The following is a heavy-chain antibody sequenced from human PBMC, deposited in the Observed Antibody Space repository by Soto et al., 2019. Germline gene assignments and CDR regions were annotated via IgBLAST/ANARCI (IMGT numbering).Heavy chain of an antibody. CDR2: ISAYNGNT. J-gene: IGHJ4*02. Sequence: QVQLVQSGAEVKKPGASVKVSCKASGYTFTSYGISWVRQAPGQGLEWMGWISAYNGNTNYAQNLQGTVTMTTDTSTSTADMELRSLRSDDTAVYYCARDIGGVVGTTSPSLDYWGQGTLVTVSS. V-gene: IGHV1-18*01. CDR1: GYTFTSYG. D-gene: IGHD1-26*01. CDR3: ARDIGGVVGTTSPSLDY.